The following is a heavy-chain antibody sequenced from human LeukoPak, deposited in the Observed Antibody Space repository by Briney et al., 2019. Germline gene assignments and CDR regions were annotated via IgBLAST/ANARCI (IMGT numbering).Heavy chain of an antibody. CDR2: INHSGST. Sequence: SETLSLTCTVSGYSITNAYYWSWIRQPPGKGLEWIGEINHSGSTNYNPSLKSRVTISVDTSKNQFSLKLSSVTAADTAVYYCARQSGSAKNDYWGQGTLVTVSS. V-gene: IGHV4-34*01. J-gene: IGHJ4*02. CDR3: ARQSGSAKNDY. CDR1: GYSITNAYY. D-gene: IGHD3-10*01.